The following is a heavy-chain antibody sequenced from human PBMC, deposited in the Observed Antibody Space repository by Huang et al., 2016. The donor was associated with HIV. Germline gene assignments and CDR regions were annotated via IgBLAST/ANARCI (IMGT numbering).Heavy chain of an antibody. CDR3: ARKFGRDFDY. CDR2: VSPYNGDT. CDR1: GYTFSGYA. D-gene: IGHD3-16*01. J-gene: IGHJ4*02. Sequence: QVKLVQSGAEVKKPGASVKVSCKTSGYTFSGYAITWVRQAPGQGLEWMGWVSPYNGDTNNVQNLQGRGTMTTDMSTTTAYMELRSLTSDDTAIYYCARKFGRDFDYWGQGTLVTVSS. V-gene: IGHV1-18*01.